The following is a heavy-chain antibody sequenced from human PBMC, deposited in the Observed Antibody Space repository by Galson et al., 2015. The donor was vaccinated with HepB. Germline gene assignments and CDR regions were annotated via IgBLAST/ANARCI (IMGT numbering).Heavy chain of an antibody. CDR2: ISGSGGST. D-gene: IGHD3-10*01. CDR1: GFTFSSYA. V-gene: IGHV3-23*01. Sequence: SLRLSCAASGFTFSSYAMSWVRQAPGKGLEWVSAISGSGGSTYYADSVKGRFTISRDNSKNTLYLQMNSLRAEDTAVYYCAKSLTMVRGSVGWFGGRRDWFDPWGQGTLVTVSS. CDR3: AKSLTMVRGSVGWFGGRRDWFDP. J-gene: IGHJ5*02.